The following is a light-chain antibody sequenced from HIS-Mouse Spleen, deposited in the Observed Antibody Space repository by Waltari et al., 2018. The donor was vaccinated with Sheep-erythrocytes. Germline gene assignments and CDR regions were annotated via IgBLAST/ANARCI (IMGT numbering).Light chain of an antibody. CDR2: DAS. Sequence: QSALTQPRSVSGSPGQSVTISCTGTSSDVGGYNYVSWDQQHPGKAPKLRIYDASERPCGAPDRFSGSKSGNTASLTISGLQAEDEADYYCCSYAGSYNHVFATGTKVTVL. V-gene: IGLV2-11*01. CDR3: CSYAGSYNHV. J-gene: IGLJ1*01. CDR1: SSDVGGYNY.